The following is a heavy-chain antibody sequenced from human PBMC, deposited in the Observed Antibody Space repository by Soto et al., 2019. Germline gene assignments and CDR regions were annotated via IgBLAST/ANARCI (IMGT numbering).Heavy chain of an antibody. Sequence: QVQLQQWGAGLLKPSETLSLTCAVYGGSFSGYYWSWIRQPPGKGLEWIGEINHSGSTNYNPSLKRRVPIAVDTSKTQCSLKLSSVTAADTAVYYCARGGVFLWFGDPPRSNDYWGQGTLVTVSS. D-gene: IGHD3-10*01. V-gene: IGHV4-34*01. CDR1: GGSFSGYY. J-gene: IGHJ4*02. CDR2: INHSGST. CDR3: ARGGVFLWFGDPPRSNDY.